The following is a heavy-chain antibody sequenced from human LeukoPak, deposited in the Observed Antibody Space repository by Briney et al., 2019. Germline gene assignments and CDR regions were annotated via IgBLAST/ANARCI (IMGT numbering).Heavy chain of an antibody. Sequence: SETLSLTCAVYGESFDGYYWSWIRQSPGKGLEWIGHINHVGITNHNPSLKSRVTISVDASKNQFTLKVRSVTAADTGVYFCARKGLRPLEWLSEYFFDYWGQGTLVSVAS. CDR3: ARKGLRPLEWLSEYFFDY. CDR1: GESFDGYY. V-gene: IGHV4-34*01. J-gene: IGHJ4*02. CDR2: INHVGIT. D-gene: IGHD3-3*01.